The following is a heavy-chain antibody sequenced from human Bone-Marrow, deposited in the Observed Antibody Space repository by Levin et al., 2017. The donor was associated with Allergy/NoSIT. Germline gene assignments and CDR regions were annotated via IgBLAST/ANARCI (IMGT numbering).Heavy chain of an antibody. CDR2: MNPNSGNT. J-gene: IGHJ4*02. CDR1: GYTFTSYD. V-gene: IGHV1-8*01. D-gene: IGHD3-22*01. Sequence: ASVKVSCKASGYTFTSYDINWVRQATGQGLEWMGWMNPNSGNTGYAQKFQGRVTMTRNTSISTAYMELSSLRSEDTAVYYCARGFYYYDSSGYYTALDYWGQGTLVSVSS. CDR3: ARGFYYYDSSGYYTALDY.